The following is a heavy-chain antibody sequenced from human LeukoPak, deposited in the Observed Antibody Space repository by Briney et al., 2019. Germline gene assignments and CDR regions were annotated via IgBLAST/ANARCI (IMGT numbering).Heavy chain of an antibody. D-gene: IGHD5-18*01. V-gene: IGHV1-8*01. Sequence: ASVKVSCKASGYTFTSYDINWVRQATGQGLEWMGWMNPNSGNTGYAQKFQGRATMTRNTSISTAYMELSSLRSEDTAVYYCARGTRDTAMVTGDYWGQGTLVTVSS. CDR1: GYTFTSYD. J-gene: IGHJ4*02. CDR2: MNPNSGNT. CDR3: ARGTRDTAMVTGDY.